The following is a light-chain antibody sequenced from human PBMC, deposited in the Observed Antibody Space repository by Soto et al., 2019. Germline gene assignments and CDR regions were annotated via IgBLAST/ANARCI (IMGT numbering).Light chain of an antibody. J-gene: IGLJ1*01. CDR3: SSYTSSSTYV. V-gene: IGLV2-14*01. CDR1: SSDVGGYNY. CDR2: DDS. Sequence: QSALTQPASVSGSPGQSIAISCTGNSSDVGGYNYVSWYQQHPGKAPKLMVYDDSNRPSGVSNRFSGSKSGNTASLTISGLQAEDEADYYCSSYTSSSTYVFGTGTKVTVL.